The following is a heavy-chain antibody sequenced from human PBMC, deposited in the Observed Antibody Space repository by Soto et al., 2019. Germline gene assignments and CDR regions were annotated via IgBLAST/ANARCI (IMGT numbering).Heavy chain of an antibody. CDR3: AKNDYIWGSYRPLDY. J-gene: IGHJ4*02. Sequence: GGSLRLSCAASGFTFSSYGMHWVRQAPGKGLEWVAVISYDGSNKYYADSVKGRFTISRDNSKNTLYLQMNSLRAEDTAVYYCAKNDYIWGSYRPLDYWGQGTLVTVSS. D-gene: IGHD3-16*02. CDR1: GFTFSSYG. V-gene: IGHV3-30*18. CDR2: ISYDGSNK.